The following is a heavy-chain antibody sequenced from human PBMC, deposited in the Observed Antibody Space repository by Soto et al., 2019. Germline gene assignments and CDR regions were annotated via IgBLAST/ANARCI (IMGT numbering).Heavy chain of an antibody. CDR2: IIPIFGTR. CDR3: AREGSDYSTSGHYDP. CDR1: GGTHSSYA. D-gene: IGHD3-22*01. V-gene: IGHV1-69*01. Sequence: QVQLVQSGAEVKKPGSSVKVSCKVTGGTHSSYAITWVRQAPGQGLEWMGGIIPIFGTRDYAQKFQGRVTITADPSTSTAYLELSGLTSGDTAVYYCAREGSDYSTSGHYDPWGQGTLVTVSS. J-gene: IGHJ5*02.